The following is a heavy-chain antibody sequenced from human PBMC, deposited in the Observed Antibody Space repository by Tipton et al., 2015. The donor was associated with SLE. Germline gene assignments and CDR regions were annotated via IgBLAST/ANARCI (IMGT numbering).Heavy chain of an antibody. Sequence: TLSLTCAVHGESFSGYLWTWIRQSPGKGLEWIGEIDHGGNTKYRPSLESRVTISLDPSKNQFSLTLNSVTAADTAVYYCARLGHFHWNDIHFRVLRGRIDSWGQGTLVTFSP. CDR2: IDHGGNT. V-gene: IGHV4-34*01. J-gene: IGHJ4*02. CDR1: GESFSGYL. CDR3: ARLGHFHWNDIHFRVLRGRIDS. D-gene: IGHD1-1*01.